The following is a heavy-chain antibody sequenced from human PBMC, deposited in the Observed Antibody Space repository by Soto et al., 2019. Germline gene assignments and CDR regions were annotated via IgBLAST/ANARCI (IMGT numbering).Heavy chain of an antibody. V-gene: IGHV4-34*01. J-gene: IGHJ4*02. CDR1: GGSFIGYY. CDR2: INHSGST. CDR3: ARGVDDFWSGPGPIDY. Sequence: QVQLQQWGAGLLKPSETLSLTCAVSGGSFIGYYWSWIRQPPGKGLEWIGEINHSGSTKYNPSLKSRVTISVDTSKNHFSLKLSSVTAADTAVDYCARGVDDFWSGPGPIDYWGQGTLVTVYS. D-gene: IGHD3-3*01.